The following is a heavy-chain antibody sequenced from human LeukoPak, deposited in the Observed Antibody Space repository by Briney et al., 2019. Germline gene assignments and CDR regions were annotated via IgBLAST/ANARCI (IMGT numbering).Heavy chain of an antibody. CDR3: ARIVVLVRGNWFDP. J-gene: IGHJ5*02. Sequence: SETLSLTCTVSGGSISSYYWSWIRQPPGKGLEWIGYIYYSGSTNYNPSLKSRVTISVDTSKNQFSLKLSSVTAADTAVYYCARIVVLVRGNWFDPWGQGTLVTVSS. V-gene: IGHV4-59*01. CDR2: IYYSGST. D-gene: IGHD3-10*01. CDR1: GGSISSYY.